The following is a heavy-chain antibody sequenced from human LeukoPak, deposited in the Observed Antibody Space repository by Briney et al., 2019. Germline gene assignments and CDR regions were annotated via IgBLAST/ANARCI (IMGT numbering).Heavy chain of an antibody. J-gene: IGHJ5*02. CDR3: AREFLEAMMVPPWELPPPNWFDP. Sequence: SVKVSCKASGGTFSSYAISWVRQAPGQGLEWMGRIIPIFGIANYAQKFQGRVTITADKSTSTAYMELSSLRSEDTAVYYCAREFLEAMMVPPWELPPPNWFDPWGQGTLVTVSS. V-gene: IGHV1-69*04. D-gene: IGHD1-26*01. CDR1: GGTFSSYA. CDR2: IIPIFGIA.